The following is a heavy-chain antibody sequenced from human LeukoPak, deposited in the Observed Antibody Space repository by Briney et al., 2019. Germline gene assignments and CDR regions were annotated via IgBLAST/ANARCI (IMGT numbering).Heavy chain of an antibody. J-gene: IGHJ4*02. CDR1: GYSITSSGW. V-gene: IGHV4-28*05. D-gene: IGHD1-26*01. CDR2: MYYSGSI. Sequence: SDTLSLTCAVSGYSITSSGWWGWIRQPPGKGLEWIGYMYYSGSIQYNPSLKSRVAMSVDTSKNQISLKLSSVTAVDTAVYYCARKGSGNYYFDYCGQGTLVTVSS. CDR3: ARKGSGNYYFDY.